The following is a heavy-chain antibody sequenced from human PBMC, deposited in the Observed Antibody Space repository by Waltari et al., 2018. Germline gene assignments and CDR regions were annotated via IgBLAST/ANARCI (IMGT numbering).Heavy chain of an antibody. J-gene: IGHJ6*02. CDR3: ATGSITIFGVVTPYGMDV. D-gene: IGHD3-3*01. Sequence: QVQLVQSGAEVKKPGASVKVSCKVSGYTLTELSMHWVRQAPGKGLEWMGGFDPEDGETSDSQKFQGRVTMTEDTATDTAYMELSSLRSEDTAVYYCATGSITIFGVVTPYGMDVWGQGTTVTVSS. CDR1: GYTLTELS. CDR2: FDPEDGET. V-gene: IGHV1-24*01.